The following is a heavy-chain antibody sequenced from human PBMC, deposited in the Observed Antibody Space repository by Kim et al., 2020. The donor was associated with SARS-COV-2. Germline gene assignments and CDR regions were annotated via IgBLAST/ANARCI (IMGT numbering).Heavy chain of an antibody. J-gene: IGHJ4*02. D-gene: IGHD3-10*01. CDR1: GFTLSTYW. Sequence: GGSLRLSCVASGFTLSTYWMHWVRQAPGQGLGWVSRIYDNGAIKTYADSVKGRFTISRDNSKNTLYLQMDSLRAEDTAVYYCARDVAGHYGEWGQGT. CDR3: ARDVAGHYGE. CDR2: IYDNGAIK. V-gene: IGHV3-74*03.